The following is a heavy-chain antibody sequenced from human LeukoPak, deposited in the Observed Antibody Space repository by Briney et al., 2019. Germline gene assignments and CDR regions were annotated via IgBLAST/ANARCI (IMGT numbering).Heavy chain of an antibody. D-gene: IGHD3-10*01. J-gene: IGHJ6*02. Sequence: TGGSLRLSCAASGFTFSSYGMHWVSQAPGKGLEWVAVISYDGSNKYYADSVKGRFTISRDNSKNTLYLQMNSLRAEDTAVYYCAKRVVMGRFGEGYGMDVWGQGTTVTVSS. CDR3: AKRVVMGRFGEGYGMDV. V-gene: IGHV3-30*18. CDR1: GFTFSSYG. CDR2: ISYDGSNK.